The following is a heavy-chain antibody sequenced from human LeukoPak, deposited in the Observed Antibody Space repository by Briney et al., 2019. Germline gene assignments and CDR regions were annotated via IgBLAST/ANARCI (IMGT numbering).Heavy chain of an antibody. Sequence: ASVKVFCKASGGTFSSYAISWVRQAPGQGLEWMGGIIPIFGTANYAQKFQGRVTITTDESTSTAYMELSSLRSEDTAVYYCARGGATVVTPHWYFDLWGRGTLVTVSS. D-gene: IGHD4-23*01. J-gene: IGHJ2*01. V-gene: IGHV1-69*05. CDR1: GGTFSSYA. CDR3: ARGGATVVTPHWYFDL. CDR2: IIPIFGTA.